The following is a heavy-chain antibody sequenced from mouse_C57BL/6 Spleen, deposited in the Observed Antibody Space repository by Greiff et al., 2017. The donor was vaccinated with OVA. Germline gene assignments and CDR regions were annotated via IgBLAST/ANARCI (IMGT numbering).Heavy chain of an antibody. CDR1: GYSITSGYY. CDR2: ISYDGSN. J-gene: IGHJ3*01. CDR3: ARDSPSGSSGLAY. Sequence: ESGPGLVKPSQSLSLTCSVTGYSITSGYYWNWIRQFPGNKLEWMGYISYDGSNNYNPSLKNRISITRDTSKNQFFLKLNSVTTEDTATDYCARDSPSGSSGLAYWGQGTLVTVSA. D-gene: IGHD3-2*02. V-gene: IGHV3-6*01.